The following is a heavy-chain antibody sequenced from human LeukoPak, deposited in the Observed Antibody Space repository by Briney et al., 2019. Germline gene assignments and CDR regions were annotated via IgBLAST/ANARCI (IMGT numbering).Heavy chain of an antibody. J-gene: IGHJ4*02. V-gene: IGHV3-7*01. Sequence: GGCLSLSCAAYGFTFSSYWMSWVRQAPGKGLELVANIKQDGSEKYYVDSMKGRFTISRDNAKNSLYLQMNSLRAEDTAVYYCSRNQRRLDYWGQGTLVTVSS. CDR3: SRNQRRLDY. CDR2: IKQDGSEK. D-gene: IGHD1-14*01. CDR1: GFTFSSYW.